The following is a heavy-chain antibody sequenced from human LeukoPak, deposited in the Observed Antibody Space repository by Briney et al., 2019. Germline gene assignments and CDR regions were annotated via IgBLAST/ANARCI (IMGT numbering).Heavy chain of an antibody. CDR3: ARPPYSGSYPDAFDI. J-gene: IGHJ3*02. CDR1: GFTFSSYA. Sequence: GGSLRLSCAASGFTFSSYAMSWVRQAPGKGLEWVSYISSGSTIYYADSVKGRFTISRDNAKNSLYLQMNSLRAEDTAVYYCARPPYSGSYPDAFDIWGQGTMVTVSS. CDR2: ISSGSTI. V-gene: IGHV3-48*04. D-gene: IGHD1-26*01.